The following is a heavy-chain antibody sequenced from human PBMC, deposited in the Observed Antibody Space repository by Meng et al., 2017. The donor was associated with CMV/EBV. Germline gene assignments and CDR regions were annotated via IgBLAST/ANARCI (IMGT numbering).Heavy chain of an antibody. V-gene: IGHV3-30*04. CDR3: ARGVEMATINYYGMDV. CDR2: ISYDGSNK. Sequence: GGSLRLSCAASGFTFSSYAMHWVRQAPGKGLEWAAVISYDGSNKYYADSVKGRFTSSRDNSKNTPYLQMNSLRAEDTAVYYCARGVEMATINYYGMDVWGQGTTVTVSS. CDR1: GFTFSSYA. J-gene: IGHJ6*02. D-gene: IGHD5-24*01.